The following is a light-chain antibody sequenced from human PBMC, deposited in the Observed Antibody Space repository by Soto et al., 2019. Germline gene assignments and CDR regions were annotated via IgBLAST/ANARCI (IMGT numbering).Light chain of an antibody. CDR3: QSYDNILSAVV. CDR2: SNT. CDR1: SSRVGAGYD. Sequence: QSVLTQPPSVSGAPGQRVTISCTGSSSRVGAGYDVHWYQHLPGTAPKLLIFSNTNRPSGVPDRFSGSKSGTSVSLAIAGLQAEDEGDYYCQSYDNILSAVVFGGGTKLTVL. J-gene: IGLJ2*01. V-gene: IGLV1-40*01.